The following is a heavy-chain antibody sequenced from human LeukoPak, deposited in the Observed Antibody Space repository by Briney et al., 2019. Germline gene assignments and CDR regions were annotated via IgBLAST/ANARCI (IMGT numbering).Heavy chain of an antibody. CDR3: ARSRFGDGWFDP. CDR2: IYYSGST. J-gene: IGHJ5*02. D-gene: IGHD3-10*01. Sequence: SETLSLTCTVSGGSISSYYWSWIRQPPGKGLEWIGYIYYSGSTNYNPSLKSRVTISVDTSKNQFSLKLSSVTAADTAVYYCARSRFGDGWFDPWGQGTLVTVSS. CDR1: GGSISSYY. V-gene: IGHV4-59*08.